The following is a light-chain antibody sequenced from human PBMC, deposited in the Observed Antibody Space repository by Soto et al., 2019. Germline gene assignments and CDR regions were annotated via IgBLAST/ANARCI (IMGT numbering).Light chain of an antibody. CDR2: DAS. V-gene: IGKV1-5*01. J-gene: IGKJ1*01. CDR3: QQYNSYSVT. Sequence: DIRMTQSPSTLSASVGDRVTITCRASQSISSRLAWYQQKPGKAPKFLVYDASNLESGVPSRFSGSGSGTEFTLTISSLQPDDFATYYCQQYNSYSVTFGQGTKVDNK. CDR1: QSISSR.